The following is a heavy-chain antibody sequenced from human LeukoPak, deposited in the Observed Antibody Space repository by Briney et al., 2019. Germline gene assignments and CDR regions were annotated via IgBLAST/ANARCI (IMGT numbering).Heavy chain of an antibody. CDR3: ARDTPHYVLGGTDGMDV. CDR1: GFTFSSYG. Sequence: GGSLRLSCAASGFTFSSYGMHWVRQAPGKGLEWVAVIWYDGSNKYYADSAKGRFTISRDNSKNTLYLQMNSLRAEDTAVYYCARDTPHYVLGGTDGMDVWGQGTTVTVSS. J-gene: IGHJ6*02. V-gene: IGHV3-33*01. D-gene: IGHD2-15*01. CDR2: IWYDGSNK.